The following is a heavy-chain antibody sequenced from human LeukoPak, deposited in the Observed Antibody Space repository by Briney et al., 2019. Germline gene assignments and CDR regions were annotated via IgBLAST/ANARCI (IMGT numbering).Heavy chain of an antibody. CDR3: ARYMRGYYDSSRYPGDYYYYVIDV. Sequence: SETLSLTCAVSGVSISSYYWSWVRQPAGKGLEWIGRIYNSGSANYDPSLKSRVTMSVDTSKNQFSLKLRSVTAADTAVYYCARYMRGYYDSSRYPGDYYYYVIDVWGQGTTVTVSS. V-gene: IGHV4-59*10. D-gene: IGHD3-22*01. J-gene: IGHJ6*02. CDR2: IYNSGSA. CDR1: GVSISSYY.